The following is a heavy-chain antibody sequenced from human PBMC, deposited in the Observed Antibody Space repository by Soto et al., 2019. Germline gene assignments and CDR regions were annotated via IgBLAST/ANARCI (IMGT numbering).Heavy chain of an antibody. J-gene: IGHJ4*02. Sequence: ASVKVSCKASGYTFTGYYMHWVRQAPGQGLEWMGWINPNSGGTNYAQKFQGRVTMTRDTSINTAYMELSRLRSDDTAVYYCARDLPADYYDSSGYPILNYWGQGTLVTVSS. D-gene: IGHD3-22*01. CDR3: ARDLPADYYDSSGYPILNY. CDR2: INPNSGGT. V-gene: IGHV1-2*02. CDR1: GYTFTGYY.